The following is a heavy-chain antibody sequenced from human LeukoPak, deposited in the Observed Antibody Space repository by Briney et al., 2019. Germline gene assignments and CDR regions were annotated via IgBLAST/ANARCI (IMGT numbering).Heavy chain of an antibody. CDR3: AKVLSFGYSSSSGFDY. CDR1: GFTFSSYG. J-gene: IGHJ4*02. Sequence: PGRSLRLSCAASGFTFSSYGMHWVRQAPGKGLEWVAFIRYDGSNKYYADSVKGRFTISRDNSKNTLYLQMNSLRAEDTAVYYCAKVLSFGYSSSSGFDYWGQGTLVTASS. D-gene: IGHD6-6*01. CDR2: IRYDGSNK. V-gene: IGHV3-30*02.